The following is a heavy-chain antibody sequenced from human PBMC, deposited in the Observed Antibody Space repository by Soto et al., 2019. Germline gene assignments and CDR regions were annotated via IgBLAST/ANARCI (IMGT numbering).Heavy chain of an antibody. V-gene: IGHV2-5*02. D-gene: IGHD5-18*01. CDR1: GFSLTTRGVG. J-gene: IGHJ4*02. Sequence: QITLKESGPTLVKPTQTLTLTCTVSGFSLTTRGVGLGWIRQPPGKALEWLARIYWDDDEGYSPSLKSRLTITKDTSKNQVVLTMINMDPVDTATYYCAHRPRGYSYHCDYWGQGTLVTVSS. CDR3: AHRPRGYSYHCDY. CDR2: IYWDDDE.